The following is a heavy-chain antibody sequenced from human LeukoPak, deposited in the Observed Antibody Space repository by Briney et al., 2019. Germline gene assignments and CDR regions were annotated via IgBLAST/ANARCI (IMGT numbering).Heavy chain of an antibody. Sequence: ASVKVSCKASGYTFTSYYMHWVRQAPGQALEWMGIINPSGGSTSYGQKFQGRVTMTRDTSTSTVYMGLSSLRSEDTTVYYCARDRQAMVTFDYWGQGTLVTVSS. V-gene: IGHV1-46*01. J-gene: IGHJ4*02. CDR1: GYTFTSYY. D-gene: IGHD4/OR15-4a*01. CDR2: INPSGGST. CDR3: ARDRQAMVTFDY.